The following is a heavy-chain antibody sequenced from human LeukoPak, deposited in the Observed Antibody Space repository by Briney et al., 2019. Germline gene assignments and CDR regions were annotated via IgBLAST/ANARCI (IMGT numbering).Heavy chain of an antibody. D-gene: IGHD2-2*01. J-gene: IGHJ6*03. V-gene: IGHV3-23*01. CDR1: GFTFNNYA. CDR2: ISGGGST. CDR3: ARARGENIVVVPAAYYYYYMDV. Sequence: GGSLRLSFAASGFTFNNYAMTWVRQAPGKGLEWVSAISGGGSTYYADSVKGRFTISRDNSKNALYLQMNSLRAEDTAVYYCARARGENIVVVPAAYYYYYMDVWGKGTTVTVSS.